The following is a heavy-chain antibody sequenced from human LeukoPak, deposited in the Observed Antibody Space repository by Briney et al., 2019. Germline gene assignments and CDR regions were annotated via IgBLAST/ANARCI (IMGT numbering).Heavy chain of an antibody. CDR3: ARDTVGATRDAFDI. J-gene: IGHJ3*02. Sequence: TGGSLRLSCAASGFTFSNYAMNWVRQAPGRGLEWVSVISGSGVNTYYADSVKGRFTISRDNSRNTLYLQMNSLRAEDTAVYYCARDTVGATRDAFDIWGQGTMVTVSS. V-gene: IGHV3-23*01. D-gene: IGHD1-26*01. CDR2: ISGSGVNT. CDR1: GFTFSNYA.